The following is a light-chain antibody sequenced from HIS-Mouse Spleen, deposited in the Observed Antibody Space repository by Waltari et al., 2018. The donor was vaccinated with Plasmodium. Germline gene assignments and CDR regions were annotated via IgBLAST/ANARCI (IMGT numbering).Light chain of an antibody. CDR1: SSDVGGYNY. CDR2: EVS. V-gene: IGLV2-8*01. Sequence: QSALTQPPSASGSPGQSATISCTGTSSDVGGYNYVSWYQQHPGKAPNLMIYEVSKRPAGVPDRFCGYKSGNAASLTISGLQAEDEADYYCCSYAGSYTLVFGGGTKLTVL. J-gene: IGLJ2*01. CDR3: CSYAGSYTLV.